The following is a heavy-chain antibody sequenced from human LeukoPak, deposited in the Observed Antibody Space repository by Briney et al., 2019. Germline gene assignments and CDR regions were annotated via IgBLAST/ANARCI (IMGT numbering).Heavy chain of an antibody. Sequence: PSETLSLTCAVYGGSFSGYYWSWIRQPPGKGLEWIGEINHSGSTNYNPSLKSRVTISVDTSKNQFSLKLSSVTAADTAMYYCASLYGSGFSFDYWGRGTLVTVSS. D-gene: IGHD3-10*01. CDR2: INHSGST. V-gene: IGHV4-34*01. CDR3: ASLYGSGFSFDY. CDR1: GGSFSGYY. J-gene: IGHJ4*02.